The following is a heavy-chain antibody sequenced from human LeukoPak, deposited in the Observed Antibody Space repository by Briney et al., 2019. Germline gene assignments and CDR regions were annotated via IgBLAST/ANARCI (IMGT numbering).Heavy chain of an antibody. CDR3: AREGVVLPAAIYYDP. Sequence: ASVKVSCKASGYTFTSYGISWVRQAPGQGLEWMGWISAYNGNTNYAQKLQGRVTMTTDTSTSTAYMKLRSLRSDDTAVYYCAREGVVLPAAIYYDPWGQGTLVTVSS. J-gene: IGHJ5*02. V-gene: IGHV1-18*01. D-gene: IGHD2-2*02. CDR2: ISAYNGNT. CDR1: GYTFTSYG.